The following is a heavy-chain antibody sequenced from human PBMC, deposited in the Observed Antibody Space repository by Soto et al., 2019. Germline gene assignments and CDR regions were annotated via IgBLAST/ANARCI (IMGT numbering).Heavy chain of an antibody. Sequence: SETLSLTCTVSGGSISSYYWSWIRQPPGKGLEWIGYIYYSGSTNYNPSLKSRVTISVDTSKNQFSLKLSSVTAADTAVYYCARDYHSGGSFDIGGQGKMVTVSS. CDR2: IYYSGST. D-gene: IGHD6-19*01. CDR3: ARDYHSGGSFDI. CDR1: GGSISSYY. V-gene: IGHV4-59*01. J-gene: IGHJ3*02.